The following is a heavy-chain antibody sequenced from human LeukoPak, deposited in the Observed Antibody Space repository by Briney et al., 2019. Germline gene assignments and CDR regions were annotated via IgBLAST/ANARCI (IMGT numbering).Heavy chain of an antibody. CDR3: AREGVRSTYYYYMDV. D-gene: IGHD5/OR15-5a*01. Sequence: PSETLSLTCTVSGGSISSSSYYWGWIRQPPGKGLEWIGSIYYSGSTYYNPSLKSRVTISVDTSKNQFSLKLSSVTAADTAVYYCAREGVRSTYYYYMDVWGKGTTVTVSS. J-gene: IGHJ6*03. CDR1: GGSISSSSYY. V-gene: IGHV4-39*07. CDR2: IYYSGST.